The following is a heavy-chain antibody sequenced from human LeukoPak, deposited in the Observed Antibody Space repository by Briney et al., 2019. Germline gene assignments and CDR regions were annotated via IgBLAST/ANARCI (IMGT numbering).Heavy chain of an antibody. D-gene: IGHD6-19*01. CDR2: ISSNGRTT. J-gene: IGHJ4*02. CDR1: GFTFSTYA. CDR3: AKVKEQWLVRGDFDY. V-gene: IGHV3-64D*06. Sequence: GGSLRLSCSASGFTFSTYAMHWVRQAPGKGLQYFSSISSNGRTTYYAASVKGRFTISRDNSKNTLYLQMSSLRAEDTAVYYCAKVKEQWLVRGDFDYWGQGTLSPSPQ.